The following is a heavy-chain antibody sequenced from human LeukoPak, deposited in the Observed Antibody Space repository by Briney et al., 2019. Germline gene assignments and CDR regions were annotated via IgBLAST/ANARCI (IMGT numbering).Heavy chain of an antibody. CDR2: IYHSGST. D-gene: IGHD3-16*01. CDR3: ARVGSTGYYDYVWGSYWSFVLVDAFDI. V-gene: IGHV4-38-2*02. CDR1: GYTFSSGYY. J-gene: IGHJ3*02. Sequence: PSETLSLTCTVSGYTFSSGYYWGCIRQPPGKGLEWIGSIYHSGSTYYNPSLKSRVTISVDTSKNQFSLKLSSVTAADTAVYYCARVGSTGYYDYVWGSYWSFVLVDAFDIWGQGTMVTVSS.